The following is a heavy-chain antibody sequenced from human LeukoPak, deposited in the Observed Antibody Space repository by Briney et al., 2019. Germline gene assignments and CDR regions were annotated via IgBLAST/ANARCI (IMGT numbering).Heavy chain of an antibody. J-gene: IGHJ4*02. CDR2: IRQDGSEK. Sequence: GGSLRLSCAASGFTFSTYAMTWVRQAPGRGLEWVANIRQDGSEKYYVDSVKGRFTISRDNAKNSLSLQMNSLRAEDTAVYYCARLVGMGYYFDYWGQGTLVTVSS. D-gene: IGHD1-26*01. CDR1: GFTFSTYA. V-gene: IGHV3-7*04. CDR3: ARLVGMGYYFDY.